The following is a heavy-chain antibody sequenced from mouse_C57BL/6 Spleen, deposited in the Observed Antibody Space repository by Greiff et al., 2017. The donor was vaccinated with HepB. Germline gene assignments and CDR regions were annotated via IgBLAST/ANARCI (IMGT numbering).Heavy chain of an antibody. D-gene: IGHD2-1*01. CDR3: TTGYGNYDAMDY. CDR2: IDPENGDT. CDR1: GFNIKDDY. Sequence: EVKLQQSGAELMRPGASVKLSCTASGFNIKDDYMHWVKQRPEQGLEWIGWIDPENGDTEYASKFQGKATITADTSSNTAYLQLSSLTSEDTAVYYCTTGYGNYDAMDYWGQGTSVTVSS. V-gene: IGHV14-4*01. J-gene: IGHJ4*01.